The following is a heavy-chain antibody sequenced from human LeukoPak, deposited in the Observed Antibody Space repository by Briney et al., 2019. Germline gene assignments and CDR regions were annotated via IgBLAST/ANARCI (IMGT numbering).Heavy chain of an antibody. Sequence: GGSLRLSCAASGFTFNSYSMHWVRQAPGKGLEWVTAISDDETYKFYADSVKGRFTISRDNPKNTMNLQMNSLRAEDTAVYYCAKGGGSSGRSYYFDYWGQGTLVTVSS. CDR2: ISDDETYK. D-gene: IGHD6-19*01. V-gene: IGHV3-30-3*01. CDR3: AKGGGSSGRSYYFDY. J-gene: IGHJ4*02. CDR1: GFTFNSYS.